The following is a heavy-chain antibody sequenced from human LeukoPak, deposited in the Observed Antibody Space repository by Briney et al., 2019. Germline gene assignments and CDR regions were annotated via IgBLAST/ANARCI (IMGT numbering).Heavy chain of an antibody. D-gene: IGHD1-26*01. J-gene: IGHJ3*02. CDR2: INRGSRTS. Sequence: GGSLSLSSAAYGFTVSSYGMKWVRHDPGQGLVWGTYINRGSRTSYFADSVKGRFTISRDNAKNSLYLQMNSLRDEDTAVYYCARECLMVGVYDAFDIWGQGTMVTVSS. CDR1: GFTVSSYG. V-gene: IGHV3-48*02. CDR3: ARECLMVGVYDAFDI.